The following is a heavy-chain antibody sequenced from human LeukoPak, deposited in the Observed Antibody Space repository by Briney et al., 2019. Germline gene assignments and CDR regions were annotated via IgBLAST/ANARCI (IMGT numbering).Heavy chain of an antibody. V-gene: IGHV3-30*01. CDR1: GFTFSNYA. D-gene: IGHD3-10*01. Sequence: GGSLRLSCAASGFTFSNYAMHWVRQAPGKGLEWVSLISSGGTYEYYADAVKGRFTISRDNSKNTLYLQLNSLRAEDTAVYYCARDSTYYYDSGSSGPHYFDNWGQGTLVTVSS. CDR2: ISSGGTYE. J-gene: IGHJ4*02. CDR3: ARDSTYYYDSGSSGPHYFDN.